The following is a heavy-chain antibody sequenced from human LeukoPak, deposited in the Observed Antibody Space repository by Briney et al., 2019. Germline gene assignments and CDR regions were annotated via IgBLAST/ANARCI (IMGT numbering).Heavy chain of an antibody. CDR2: INNDGTNT. CDR1: GFTFSDYW. CDR3: ARGGFLHSFDI. D-gene: IGHD3-22*01. V-gene: IGHV3-74*01. J-gene: IGHJ3*02. Sequence: GGSLRLSCAVSGFTFSDYWIHWVRQAPGTGLVWVSRINNDGTNTIYADSVKGRFSISRDNAKNTLSLQMSSVRAEDTAVYYCARGGFLHSFDIWGQGTMVTVSS.